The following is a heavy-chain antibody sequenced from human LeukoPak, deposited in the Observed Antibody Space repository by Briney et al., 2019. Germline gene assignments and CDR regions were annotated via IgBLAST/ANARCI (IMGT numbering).Heavy chain of an antibody. V-gene: IGHV1-2*02. Sequence: VASVKVSCKAFGHTFTGLYMHWVRQAPGQGREWMGWINPNSGGTHYAQKFQGRVTMTRDTSISTAYMELSRLRSDDTAVYYCARDLKLSPFQYCSSTSGYGWYFDLGGRGTLVSVSS. CDR3: ARDLKLSPFQYCSSTSGYGWYFDL. D-gene: IGHD2-2*01. CDR1: GHTFTGLY. J-gene: IGHJ2*01. CDR2: INPNSGGT.